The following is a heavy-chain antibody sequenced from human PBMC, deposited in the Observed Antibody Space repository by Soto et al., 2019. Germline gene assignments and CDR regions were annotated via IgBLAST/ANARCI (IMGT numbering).Heavy chain of an antibody. J-gene: IGHJ6*02. D-gene: IGHD1-7*01. CDR3: ARGRYNWNYLAYYYYGMDV. CDR2: INHSGST. Sequence: QVQLQQWGAGLLKPSETLSLTCAVYGGSFSGYYWRWIRQPPGKGLEWIGEINHSGSTNYNPSLKSRVTISVDTSKNQFTLKLSSVTAADTAVYYCARGRYNWNYLAYYYYGMDVWGQGTTVTVSS. CDR1: GGSFSGYY. V-gene: IGHV4-34*01.